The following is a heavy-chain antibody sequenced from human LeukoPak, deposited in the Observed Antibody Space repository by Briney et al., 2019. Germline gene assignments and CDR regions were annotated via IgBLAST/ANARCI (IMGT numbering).Heavy chain of an antibody. Sequence: PGGSLRLSCAASGFTFSDYYMSWIRQAPGKGLEWVSYISSSSSYTNYADSVKGRFTISRDNAKNSLYLRMNSLRAEDTAVYYCARGAFYYYGMDVWGKGTTVTVSS. J-gene: IGHJ6*04. CDR3: ARGAFYYYGMDV. CDR2: ISSSSSYT. V-gene: IGHV3-11*06. CDR1: GFTFSDYY.